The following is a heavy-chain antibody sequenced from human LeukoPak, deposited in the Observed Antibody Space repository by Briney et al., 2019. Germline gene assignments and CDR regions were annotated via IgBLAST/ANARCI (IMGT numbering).Heavy chain of an antibody. Sequence: GGSLRLSCTASGFTFSSYAMSWVRQAPGKGLEWVSVISDRGGAIYYADSVKDRFTLSRDDSKNTLYLQMNSLRAEDTAVYYCAKSRSSSSTSCYNYWGQGTLVTVSS. CDR1: GFTFSSYA. V-gene: IGHV3-23*01. D-gene: IGHD2-2*02. CDR3: AKSRSSSSTSCYNY. J-gene: IGHJ4*02. CDR2: ISDRGGAI.